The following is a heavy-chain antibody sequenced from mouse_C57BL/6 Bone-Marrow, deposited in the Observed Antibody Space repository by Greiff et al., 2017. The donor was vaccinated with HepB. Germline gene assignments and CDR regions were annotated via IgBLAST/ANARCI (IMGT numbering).Heavy chain of an antibody. D-gene: IGHD1-1*01. Sequence: QVQLQQSGAELVKPGASVKLSCKASGYTFTSYWMHWVKQRPGQGLEWIGMIHPNSGSTNYNEKFKSKATLTVDKSSSTAYMQLSSLTSEDSAVYYCARKLYYYGSSYPFAYWGQGTLVTVSA. J-gene: IGHJ3*01. CDR3: ARKLYYYGSSYPFAY. CDR2: IHPNSGST. CDR1: GYTFTSYW. V-gene: IGHV1-64*01.